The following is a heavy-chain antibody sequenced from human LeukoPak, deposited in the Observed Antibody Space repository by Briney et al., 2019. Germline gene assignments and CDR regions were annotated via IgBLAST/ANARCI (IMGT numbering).Heavy chain of an antibody. CDR1: GGTFSSYA. D-gene: IGHD3-22*01. Sequence: SVKVSCKASGGTFSSYAISWVRQAPGQGLEWMGGIIPIFGTANYAQKFQGRVTITADESTSTAYMELSSLRSEDTAVYYCTKGWYDSSGILDYWGQGTLVTVSS. CDR2: IIPIFGTA. V-gene: IGHV1-69*13. J-gene: IGHJ4*02. CDR3: TKGWYDSSGILDY.